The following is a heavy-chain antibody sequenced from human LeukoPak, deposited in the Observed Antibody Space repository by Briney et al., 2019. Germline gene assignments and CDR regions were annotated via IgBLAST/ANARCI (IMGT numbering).Heavy chain of an antibody. V-gene: IGHV3-23*01. CDR1: GFTFSSYA. Sequence: GGSLRLSCAASGFTFSSYAMHWVRQAPGKGLEWVSAISGSGGSTYYADSVKGRFTISRDNSKNTLYLQMNSLRAEDTAVYYCAKSLGTMIVVVTYYFDYWGQGTLVTVSS. CDR2: ISGSGGST. D-gene: IGHD3-22*01. CDR3: AKSLGTMIVVVTYYFDY. J-gene: IGHJ4*02.